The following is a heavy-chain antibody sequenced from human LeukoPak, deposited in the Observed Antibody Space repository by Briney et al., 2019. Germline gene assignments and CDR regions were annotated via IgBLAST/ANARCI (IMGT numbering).Heavy chain of an antibody. D-gene: IGHD3-10*01. Sequence: SETLSLTCAVSGGSFSGYYWSWIRQPPGKGLEWIGEINHSGNTNYNPSLKSRVTISVDTSKNQFSLKLSSVTAADTAVYYCARRKKSGNEDYWGQGTLVTVSS. CDR1: GGSFSGYY. J-gene: IGHJ4*02. CDR3: ARRKKSGNEDY. CDR2: INHSGNT. V-gene: IGHV4-34*01.